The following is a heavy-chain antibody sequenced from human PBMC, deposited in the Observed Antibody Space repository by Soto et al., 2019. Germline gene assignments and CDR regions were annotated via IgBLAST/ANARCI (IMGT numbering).Heavy chain of an antibody. CDR3: ASRVGASPTFFDY. V-gene: IGHV1-69*13. CDR2: IIPIFGTA. CDR1: GGTFNSYP. D-gene: IGHD1-26*01. J-gene: IGHJ4*02. Sequence: GASVKVSCKASGGTFNSYPISWVRQAPGQGLEWMGGIIPIFGTANYAQNFQARVTITADESTSTAYMELSSLRSEDTAVYYCASRVGASPTFFDYWGQGTLVTVSS.